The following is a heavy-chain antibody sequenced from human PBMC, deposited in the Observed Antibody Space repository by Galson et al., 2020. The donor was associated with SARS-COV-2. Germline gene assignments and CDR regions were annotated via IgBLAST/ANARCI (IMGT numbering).Heavy chain of an antibody. CDR2: ISYDGSNK. V-gene: IGHV3-30-3*01. CDR1: GFTFSSYA. J-gene: IGHJ2*01. D-gene: IGHD2-21*02. Sequence: GESLKISCAASGFTFSSYAMHWVRQAPGKGLEWVAVISYDGSNKYYADSVMGRFTISRDNSKNTLYLQMNSLRAEDTAVYYCARDEPMTAFDLWGRGTLVTVSS. CDR3: ARDEPMTAFDL.